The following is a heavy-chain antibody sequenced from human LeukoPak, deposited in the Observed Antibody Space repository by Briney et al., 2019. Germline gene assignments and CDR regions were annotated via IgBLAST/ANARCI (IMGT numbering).Heavy chain of an antibody. CDR1: GFAFSSYW. J-gene: IGHJ4*02. V-gene: IGHV3-7*04. Sequence: GGSLRLSCAASGFAFSSYWMTWVRQAPGKGLEWVANIKQDGSEKYYVDSVKGRFTISRDNAKNSLDLQMNSLRDEDTAVYYCARVQTAAGDYWGQGTLVTVSS. CDR2: IKQDGSEK. D-gene: IGHD6-13*01. CDR3: ARVQTAAGDY.